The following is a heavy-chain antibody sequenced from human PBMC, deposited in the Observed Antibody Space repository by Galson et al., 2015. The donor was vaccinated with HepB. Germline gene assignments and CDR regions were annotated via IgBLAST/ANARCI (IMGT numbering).Heavy chain of an antibody. V-gene: IGHV2-70*17. CDR1: GFSLSTSGMC. CDR3: VRKRYDSGWYTDY. CDR2: IDRDDNK. Sequence: PALVKPTQTLTLTCTFSGFSLSTSGMCVSWIRQPPGKALKWLARIDRDDNKFYSTSLKTRLTISKDTSKNQVVLTMTNMDPVDTATYYCVRKRYDSGWYTDYWGQGTLVTVSS. D-gene: IGHD6-19*01. J-gene: IGHJ4*02.